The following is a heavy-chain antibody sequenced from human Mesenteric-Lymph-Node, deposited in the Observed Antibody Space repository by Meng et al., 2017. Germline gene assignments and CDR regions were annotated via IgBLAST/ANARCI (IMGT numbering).Heavy chain of an antibody. CDR2: ISASGGSR. J-gene: IGHJ2*01. CDR3: AKDLRDYYDSSGYHFSDWYFDL. CDR1: GFTFSSYA. V-gene: IGHV3-23*01. D-gene: IGHD3-22*01. Sequence: RSLRLSCAASGFTFSSYAMTWVRQAPGKGLEWVSGISASGGSRYYADSVRGRFTISRDNSKNTLYLQMSRLRAEDTAVYYCAKDLRDYYDSSGYHFSDWYFDLWGRGTLVTVSS.